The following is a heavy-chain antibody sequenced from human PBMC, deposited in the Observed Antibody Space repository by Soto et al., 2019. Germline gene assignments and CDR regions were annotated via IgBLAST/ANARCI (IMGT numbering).Heavy chain of an antibody. D-gene: IGHD6-6*01. J-gene: IGHJ6*02. CDR3: ARAWQLVPHYTGGMDV. CDR2: IYYSGST. Sequence: QVQLQESGPGLVKPSQTLSLTCTVSGGSISSGGYYWSWIRQHPGKGLEWIGYIYYSGSTYYNPSLKSRVTISVDTSKNQFSLKLSSVTAADTAVYYCARAWQLVPHYTGGMDVWGQGTTVTVSS. CDR1: GGSISSGGYY. V-gene: IGHV4-31*03.